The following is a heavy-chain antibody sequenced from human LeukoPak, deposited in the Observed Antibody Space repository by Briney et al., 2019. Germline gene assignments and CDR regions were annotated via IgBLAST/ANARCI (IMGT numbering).Heavy chain of an antibody. CDR2: IYYSGST. CDR1: GGSISSSSYY. V-gene: IGHV4-39*01. CDR3: ARLRSYYYGMDV. J-gene: IGHJ6*02. Sequence: SETLSLTCTVSGGSISSSSYYWGWIRQPPGEGLEWIGTIYYSGSTYYNPSLKSRVTISVDTSKNQFSLKLTSVTAADTAFYYCARLRSYYYGMDVWGQGTTVTVSS.